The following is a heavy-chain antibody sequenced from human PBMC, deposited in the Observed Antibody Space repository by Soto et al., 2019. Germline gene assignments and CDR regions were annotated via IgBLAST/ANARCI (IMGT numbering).Heavy chain of an antibody. Sequence: GGSLRLSCAASGFTFSSYAVSWVRQAPGEGLEWVSAITGSGGSTYYADSVQGRFTISRDNSKNTLYLQMNSLRAEDTAVYYCARHLITMIVVTIHRGADAFDIWGQGTMVTVSS. J-gene: IGHJ3*02. CDR3: ARHLITMIVVTIHRGADAFDI. D-gene: IGHD3-22*01. CDR2: ITGSGGST. CDR1: GFTFSSYA. V-gene: IGHV3-23*01.